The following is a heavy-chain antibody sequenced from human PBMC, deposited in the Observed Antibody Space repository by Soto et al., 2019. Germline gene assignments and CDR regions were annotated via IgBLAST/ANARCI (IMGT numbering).Heavy chain of an antibody. CDR2: INPNSGGT. Sequence: GASVELRSKACGDAYDGMYMRWSPHAPGQGLEWMGWINPNSGGTKSAEKFQGRVTMTRDTSISTAYMELSRLTSDDTAVYYCASAAVTGKAGRDSGGQGTQVTV. CDR1: GDAYDGMY. D-gene: IGHD6-19*01. J-gene: IGHJ4*02. CDR3: ASAAVTGKAGRDS. V-gene: IGHV1-2*02.